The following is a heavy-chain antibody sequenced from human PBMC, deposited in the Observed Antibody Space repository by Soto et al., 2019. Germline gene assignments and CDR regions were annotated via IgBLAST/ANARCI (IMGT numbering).Heavy chain of an antibody. CDR3: ARSCFGELLFGLDY. J-gene: IGHJ4*02. CDR2: INHSGST. Sequence: PSGTLSLTCAVYGGSFRGYYWSWIRQPPGKGLEWIGEINHSGSTNYNPSLKSRVTISVDTSKNQFSLKLSSVTAADTAVYYCARSCFGELLFGLDYWGQGTLVPVSS. V-gene: IGHV4-34*01. CDR1: GGSFRGYY. D-gene: IGHD3-10*01.